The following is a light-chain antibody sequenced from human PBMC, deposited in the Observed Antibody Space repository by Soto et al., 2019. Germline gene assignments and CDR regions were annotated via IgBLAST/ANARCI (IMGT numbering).Light chain of an antibody. CDR3: VLYMGGGTYV. CDR2: GTN. V-gene: IGLV8-61*01. J-gene: IGLJ1*01. CDR1: SGSVSTGHF. Sequence: QTVVTQEPSFSVSPGGRVTLTCGLSSGSVSTGHFPSWYQQTPGQAPRTLIYGTNSRSSGVPDRFSGSILGTKAALTITGAQADDESDYYCVLYMGGGTYVFGAGTKVTVL.